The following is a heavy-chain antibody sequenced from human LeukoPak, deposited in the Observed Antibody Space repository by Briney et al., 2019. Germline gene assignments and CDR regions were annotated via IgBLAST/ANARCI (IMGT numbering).Heavy chain of an antibody. Sequence: GSLRLSCAASGFAFSDYYMSWIRQAPGKGLEWVSYISGSSSYTNYADSVKGRFTISRDNAKNSLYLQMNSLRAEDTAVYYCARGNSMADYWGQGTLVTVSS. CDR2: ISGSSSYT. J-gene: IGHJ4*02. CDR1: GFAFSDYY. D-gene: IGHD2-21*01. V-gene: IGHV3-11*06. CDR3: ARGNSMADY.